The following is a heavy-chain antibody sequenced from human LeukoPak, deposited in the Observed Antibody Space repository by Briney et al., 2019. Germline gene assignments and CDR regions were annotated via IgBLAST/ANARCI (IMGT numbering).Heavy chain of an antibody. CDR3: ARDRRGTQHYYHYGMDV. J-gene: IGHJ6*02. CDR1: GFTASSNY. Sequence: GGSLRLSCAASGFTASSNYMSWVRQAPGKGLERVSLIYSGGSTYYADSVKGRFTISRDNSKNTLYLQMNSLRAGDTAVYYCARDRRGTQHYYHYGMDVWGQGTTVTVSS. D-gene: IGHD1-7*01. V-gene: IGHV3-66*02. CDR2: IYSGGST.